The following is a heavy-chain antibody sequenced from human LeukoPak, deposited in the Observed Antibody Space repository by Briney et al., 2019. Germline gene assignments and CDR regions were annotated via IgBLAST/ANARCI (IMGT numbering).Heavy chain of an antibody. CDR3: ARHGGSYSLDY. V-gene: IGHV4-61*08. CDR2: IYDSGST. D-gene: IGHD1-26*01. CDR1: GGSISSGAYY. J-gene: IGHJ4*02. Sequence: SQTLSLTCTVSGGSISSGAYYWSWIRQPPGKGLEWIGYIYDSGSTNYNPSLKSRVTISVDTSKNQFSLKLSSVTAADTAVYYCARHGGSYSLDYWGQGTLVTVST.